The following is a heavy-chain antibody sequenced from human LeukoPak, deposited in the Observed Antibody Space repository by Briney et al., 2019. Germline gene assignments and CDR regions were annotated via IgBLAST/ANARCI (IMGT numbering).Heavy chain of an antibody. J-gene: IGHJ4*02. CDR1: GFTFTSSA. D-gene: IGHD7-27*01. V-gene: IGHV1-58*02. CDR2: IVVGSGNT. Sequence: GTSVKVSCXASGFTFTSSAMQWVRQARGQRLEWIGWIVVGSGNTNYAQKFQERVTITRDTSTSTAYMELSSLRSEDTAVYYCAARKTDELGPGGFDYWGQGTLVTVSS. CDR3: AARKTDELGPGGFDY.